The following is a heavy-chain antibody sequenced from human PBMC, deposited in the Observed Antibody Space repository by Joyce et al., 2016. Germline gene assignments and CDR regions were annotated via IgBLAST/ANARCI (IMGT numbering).Heavy chain of an antibody. J-gene: IGHJ4*02. CDR1: GFIFNSAA. CDR2: IAFGSGNT. Sequence: QLVQSGPEVRKPATSVKVSCKPSGFIFNSAAVHWVRQAPGQRLEWICWIAFGSGNTKYAQNFQQRVTFIRDVSTSTAYMELTSLRSEDTAVYYCATDRVGALSPWGPGTLVTVSS. V-gene: IGHV1-58*01. CDR3: ATDRVGALSP. D-gene: IGHD1-26*01.